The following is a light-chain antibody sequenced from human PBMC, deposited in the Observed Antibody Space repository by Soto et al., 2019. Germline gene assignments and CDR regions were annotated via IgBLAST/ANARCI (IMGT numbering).Light chain of an antibody. J-gene: IGKJ5*01. CDR3: QQYDNLPLI. Sequence: DIQMTPSPSSLSASVGCRGNITFRASQSISNYLNWYQQKPGKAPELLIYAASSLQSGVPSRFSGSGSGTDFTLTISSLQPEDFATYYCQQYDNLPLIFGQGTRLEIK. CDR2: AAS. V-gene: IGKV1-33*01. CDR1: QSISNY.